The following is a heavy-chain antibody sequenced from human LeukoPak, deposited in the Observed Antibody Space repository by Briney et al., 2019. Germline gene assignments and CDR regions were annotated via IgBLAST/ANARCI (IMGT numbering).Heavy chain of an antibody. Sequence: SETLSLTCTVSGGSISSYYWSWIRQALGRGLEWIGYVYYSGGTNYDPSLKSRVTMSVDTSKNQFSLKVTSMTAADTAVYYCARGGYYTLEYYYYMEVWGKGITVTVSS. J-gene: IGHJ6*03. CDR2: VYYSGGT. CDR1: GGSISSYY. CDR3: ARGGYYTLEYYYYMEV. D-gene: IGHD3-3*01. V-gene: IGHV4-59*01.